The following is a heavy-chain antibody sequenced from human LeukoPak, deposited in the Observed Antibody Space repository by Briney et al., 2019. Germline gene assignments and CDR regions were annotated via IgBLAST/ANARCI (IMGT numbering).Heavy chain of an antibody. J-gene: IGHJ4*02. CDR3: ARLTTVVTYFDY. V-gene: IGHV3-48*03. CDR1: GFSFSSYE. D-gene: IGHD4-23*01. CDR2: ISSSGSTI. Sequence: GGSLRLSGAASGFSFSSYEMNWVRQAPGKGRKWVSYISSSGSTIYYADSVKGRFTISRDNAKNSLLLHMNSLRAEDTAVYYCARLTTVVTYFDYWGQGTLVTVSS.